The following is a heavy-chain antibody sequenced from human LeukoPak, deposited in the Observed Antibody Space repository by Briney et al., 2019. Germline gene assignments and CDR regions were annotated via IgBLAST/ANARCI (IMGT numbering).Heavy chain of an antibody. Sequence: GGSLRLSCAASGFTFINYNMNWVRQAPGKGLEWVSFISASSNTKNYADSVKGRFTISRDNAKNSLYLQMNSLRDEDTAVYYCALYYDRGCWGQGTLVTVSS. CDR3: ALYYDRGC. D-gene: IGHD3-22*01. V-gene: IGHV3-48*02. J-gene: IGHJ4*02. CDR2: ISASSNTK. CDR1: GFTFINYN.